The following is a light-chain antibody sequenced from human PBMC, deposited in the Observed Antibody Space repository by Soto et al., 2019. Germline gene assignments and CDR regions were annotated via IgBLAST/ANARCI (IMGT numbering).Light chain of an antibody. CDR1: QSVSSTF. Sequence: EIVLTQSPGTLSLSPGERATLSCRASQSVSSTFLAWYQQKPGQAPRLLIYGVSKRATGIPDRFSGSGSGTAFTLTIARLEPEDFAVYYCQQYGSSPWTFGQGTKVDIK. CDR2: GVS. CDR3: QQYGSSPWT. V-gene: IGKV3-20*01. J-gene: IGKJ1*01.